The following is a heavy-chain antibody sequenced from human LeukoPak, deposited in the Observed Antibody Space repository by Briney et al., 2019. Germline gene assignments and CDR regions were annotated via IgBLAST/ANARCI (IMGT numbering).Heavy chain of an antibody. J-gene: IGHJ5*02. CDR3: ARDYYGSGSYSP. Sequence: SVKVSCKASGYTFTSYYMHWVRQAPGQGLEWMGRIIPILGIANYAQKFQGRVTITADKSTSTAYMELSSLRSEDTAVYYCARDYYGSGSYSPWGQGTLVTVSS. CDR2: IIPILGIA. V-gene: IGHV1-69*04. D-gene: IGHD3-10*01. CDR1: GYTFTSYY.